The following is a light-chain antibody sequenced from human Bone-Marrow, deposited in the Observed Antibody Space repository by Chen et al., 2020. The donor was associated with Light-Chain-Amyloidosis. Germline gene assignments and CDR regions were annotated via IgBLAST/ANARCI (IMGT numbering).Light chain of an antibody. CDR2: AAS. CDR1: QVITTP. V-gene: IGKV1-NL1*01. Sequence: DIRMTQSPSSLSASVGDRVTITCRASQVITTPVAWYQQKPGKAPKLLLYAASRLQSGVPSRFSGSESGTEYTLTISSLQPEDFATYYCQQYYTTPWTFGQGTKVEIK. J-gene: IGKJ1*01. CDR3: QQYYTTPWT.